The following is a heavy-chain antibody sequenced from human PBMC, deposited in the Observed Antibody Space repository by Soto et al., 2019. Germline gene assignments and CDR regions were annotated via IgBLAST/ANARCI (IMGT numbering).Heavy chain of an antibody. Sequence: GESLKISCKGSGYSFTSYWIGWVRHMPGKGLEWMGIIYPGDSDTRYSPSFQGQVTISADKSISTAYLQWSSLKASDTAMYYCARLGNYDFWSGYYRNFDYWGQGTLVTVSS. CDR1: GYSFTSYW. V-gene: IGHV5-51*01. J-gene: IGHJ4*02. CDR3: ARLGNYDFWSGYYRNFDY. CDR2: IYPGDSDT. D-gene: IGHD3-3*01.